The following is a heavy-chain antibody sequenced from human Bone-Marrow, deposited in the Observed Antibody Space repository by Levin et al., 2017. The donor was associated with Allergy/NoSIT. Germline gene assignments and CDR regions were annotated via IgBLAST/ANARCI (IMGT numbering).Heavy chain of an antibody. CDR3: ARTVEETTVTTAFDT. J-gene: IGHJ5*02. CDR1: GFSLKTSGMC. V-gene: IGHV2-70*01. D-gene: IGHD4-17*01. Sequence: KSGPTLVKPTQTLTLTCTFSGFSLKTSGMCVTWIRQPPGKALEWLALIDWDGDTYYNTSLKTRLTISKDTSKNQVLLTMTNVGPVDTATYYCARTVEETTVTTAFDTWGQGMLVTVSS. CDR2: IDWDGDT.